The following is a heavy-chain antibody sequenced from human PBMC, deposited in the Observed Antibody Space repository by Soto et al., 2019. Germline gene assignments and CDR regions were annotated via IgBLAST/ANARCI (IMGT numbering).Heavy chain of an antibody. V-gene: IGHV3-7*01. J-gene: IGHJ4*02. CDR2: IKQDGSEK. D-gene: IGHD2-15*01. CDR3: ARGPIVVVVAALTYYFDY. CDR1: GFTFSSYW. Sequence: GALRLSCAASGFTFSSYWMSWVRQAPGKGLEWVANIKQDGSEKYYVDSVRGRFTISRDNAKNSLYLQMNSLRAEDTAVYYCARGPIVVVVAALTYYFDYWGQGTLVTVSS.